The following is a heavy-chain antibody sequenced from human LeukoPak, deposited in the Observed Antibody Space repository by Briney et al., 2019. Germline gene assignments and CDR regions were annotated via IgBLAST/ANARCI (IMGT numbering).Heavy chain of an antibody. CDR3: ARAYGTNRYYYFDY. CDR1: GYSIRRGTYY. Sequence: TLSLTCTVSGYSIRRGTYYWSWIRQSAGKGLEWIGRIYTSGSSNYNPSLKSRVTILIDPSKNQFSLRLTSVTAADTAMYYCARAYGTNRYYYFDYWGQGTLVTVSS. J-gene: IGHJ4*02. D-gene: IGHD1-14*01. CDR2: IYTSGSS. V-gene: IGHV4-61*02.